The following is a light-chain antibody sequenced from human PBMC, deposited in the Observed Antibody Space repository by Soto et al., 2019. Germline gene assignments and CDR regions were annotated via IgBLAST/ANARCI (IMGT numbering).Light chain of an antibody. CDR1: SSDVGGYNY. J-gene: IGLJ2*01. CDR3: CSYAGYYSVV. V-gene: IGLV2-11*01. CDR2: DVS. Sequence: QSALTQPRSVSGSPGQSVTISCTGTSSDVGGYNYVSWYQQYPGKAAKFIIYDVSKRPSGVPDRFSGSKSGNTASLTISGLQAEDEADYYCCSYAGYYSVVFGGGTKLTVL.